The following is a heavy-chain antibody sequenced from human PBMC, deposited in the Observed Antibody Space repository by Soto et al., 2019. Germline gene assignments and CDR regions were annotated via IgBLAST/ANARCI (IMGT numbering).Heavy chain of an antibody. D-gene: IGHD2-15*01. CDR1: GGSISSGGYY. J-gene: IGHJ5*02. CDR2: IYYSGST. Sequence: PSETLSLTCTVSGGSISSGGYYWSWIRQHPGKGLEWIGYIYYSGSTYYNPSLKSRVTISVDTSKNQFSLKLSSVTAADTAVYYCARTMVMNWFDPWGQGTLVTVSS. V-gene: IGHV4-31*03. CDR3: ARTMVMNWFDP.